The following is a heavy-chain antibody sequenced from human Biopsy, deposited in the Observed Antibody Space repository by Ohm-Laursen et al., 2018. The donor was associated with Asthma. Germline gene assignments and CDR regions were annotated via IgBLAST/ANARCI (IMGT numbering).Heavy chain of an antibody. CDR3: ARKAGPCISRTCYSLDF. CDR1: GGTFNTYV. D-gene: IGHD2-2*01. Sequence: SVKVSCKSLGGTFNTYVIGWVRQAPGQGLEWMGGINSVFGTTTYPQKFQDRVTITADDSASTAYMELSSLRSEDTAVYYCARKAGPCISRTCYSLDFWGQGTLVTVSS. V-gene: IGHV1-69*13. CDR2: INSVFGTT. J-gene: IGHJ4*02.